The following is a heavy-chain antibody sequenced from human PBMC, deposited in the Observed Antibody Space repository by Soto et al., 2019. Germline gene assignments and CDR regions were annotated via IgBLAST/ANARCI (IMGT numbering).Heavy chain of an antibody. Sequence: ETLSLTCPVSSDSISGLYWTWIRQPAGKGLEWIGRIYSSGETNYNPSLTGRVIMSLDTSKNQFSLKLTSVTAADTAVYYCARASQCKSYFDCFAWLDYWGQGTLVNVSS. CDR3: ARASQCKSYFDCFAWLDY. V-gene: IGHV4-4*07. D-gene: IGHD3-9*01. CDR2: IYSSGET. CDR1: SDSISGLY. J-gene: IGHJ4*02.